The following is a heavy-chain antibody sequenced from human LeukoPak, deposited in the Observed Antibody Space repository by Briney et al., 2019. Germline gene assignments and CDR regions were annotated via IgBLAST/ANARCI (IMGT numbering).Heavy chain of an antibody. CDR1: GGSISSGSYY. J-gene: IGHJ3*02. V-gene: IGHV4-39*01. D-gene: IGHD1-20*01. CDR2: INHSGST. CDR3: ARHGIWGYNWNPEDI. Sequence: PSETLSLTCTVSGGSISSGSYYWGWIRQPPGKGLEWIGEINHSGSTNYNPSLKSRVTISVDTSKNQFSLKLSSVTAADTAVYYCARHGIWGYNWNPEDIWGQGTMVTVSS.